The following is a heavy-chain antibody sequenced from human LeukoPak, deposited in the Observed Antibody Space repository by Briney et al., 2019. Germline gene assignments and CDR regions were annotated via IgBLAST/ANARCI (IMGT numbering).Heavy chain of an antibody. V-gene: IGHV3-64D*06. J-gene: IGHJ4*02. Sequence: GGSLRLSCSASGFTFSSFAMHWVRQAPGKELEYVSSVSSNGGSTYYADSVKGRFTISRDNSKNTLHLQMSSLRAEDTAVYYCVKRHTSGWYDYWGQGTLVTVSS. D-gene: IGHD6-19*01. CDR2: VSSNGGST. CDR1: GFTFSSFA. CDR3: VKRHTSGWYDY.